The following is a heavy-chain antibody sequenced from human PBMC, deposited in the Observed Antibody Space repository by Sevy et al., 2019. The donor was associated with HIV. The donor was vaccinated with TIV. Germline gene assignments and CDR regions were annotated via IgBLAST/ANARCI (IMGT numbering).Heavy chain of an antibody. CDR3: AREGGEIAARPDQLPFDY. D-gene: IGHD6-6*01. J-gene: IGHJ4*02. CDR2: ISYDGSNK. Sequence: GESLKISCAASGFTFSSYAMHWVRQAPGKGLEWVAVISYDGSNKYYADSVKGRFTISRDNSKNTLYLQMNSLGAEDTAVYYCAREGGEIAARPDQLPFDYWGQGTLVTVSS. V-gene: IGHV3-30-3*01. CDR1: GFTFSSYA.